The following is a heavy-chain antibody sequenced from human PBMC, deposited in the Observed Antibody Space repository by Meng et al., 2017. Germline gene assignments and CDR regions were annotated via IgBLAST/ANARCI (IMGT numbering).Heavy chain of an antibody. CDR3: ARELCSSTSCYYYYYGMDV. CDR2: ISSSSSYI. CDR1: GFTFSSYS. J-gene: IGHJ6*02. V-gene: IGHV3-21*01. D-gene: IGHD2-2*01. Sequence: GGSLRLSCAASGFTFSSYSMNWVRQAPGKGLEWVSSISSSSSYIYYADSVKGRFTISRDNAKNSLYLQMNSLRAEDTAVYYCARELCSSTSCYYYYYGMDVWGQGTTVTVSS.